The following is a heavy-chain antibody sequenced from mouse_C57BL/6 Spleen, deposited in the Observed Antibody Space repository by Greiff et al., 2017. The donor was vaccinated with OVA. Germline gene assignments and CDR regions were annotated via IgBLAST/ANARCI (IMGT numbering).Heavy chain of an antibody. V-gene: IGHV1-19*01. Sequence: EVQLQQSGPVLVKPGASVKMSCKASGYTFTDYYMNWVKQSHGKSLEWIGVINPYNGGTSYNQKFKGKATLTVDKSSSTAYMELNSLTSEDSAVYYCARCLNWDVGFAYWGQGTLVTVSA. CDR3: ARCLNWDVGFAY. CDR1: GYTFTDYY. J-gene: IGHJ3*01. D-gene: IGHD4-1*01. CDR2: INPYNGGT.